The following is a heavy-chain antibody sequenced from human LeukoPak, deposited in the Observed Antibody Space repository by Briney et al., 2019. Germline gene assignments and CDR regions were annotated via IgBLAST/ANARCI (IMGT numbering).Heavy chain of an antibody. CDR3: ARGCSNYTPRY. CDR1: GFTFSSYG. Sequence: GGSLRLSCAASGFTFSSYGMHWVRQAPGKGLEWVAFIRYDGGNKYYADSVKGRFTISRDNSKNTLYLQMNSLRAEDTAVYYCARGCSNYTPRYWGQGTLVTVSS. CDR2: IRYDGGNK. D-gene: IGHD4-11*01. V-gene: IGHV3-30*02. J-gene: IGHJ4*02.